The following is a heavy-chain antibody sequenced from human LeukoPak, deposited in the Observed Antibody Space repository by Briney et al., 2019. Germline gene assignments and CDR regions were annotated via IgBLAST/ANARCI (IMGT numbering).Heavy chain of an antibody. Sequence: SVKVSCXASGGTFSSYAISWVRQAPGQGLEWMGGIIPIFGTANYAQKFQGRVTITADESTSTAYMELSSLRSEDTAVYYRASNDHEGYWGQGTLVTVSS. CDR1: GGTFSSYA. CDR3: ASNDHEGY. V-gene: IGHV1-69*13. J-gene: IGHJ4*02. D-gene: IGHD1-14*01. CDR2: IIPIFGTA.